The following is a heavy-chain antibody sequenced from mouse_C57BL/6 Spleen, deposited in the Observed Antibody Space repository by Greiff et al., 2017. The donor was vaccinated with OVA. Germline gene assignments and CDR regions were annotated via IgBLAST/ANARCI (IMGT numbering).Heavy chain of an antibody. Sequence: EVKLMESGGGLVQPGGSLSLSCAASGFTFTDYYMSWVRQPPGKALEWLGFIRNKANGYTTEYSASVKGRFTISRDNSQSILYRQMNALRAEDSSTYDCARYKLGYFDVWGTGTTVTVSS. V-gene: IGHV7-3*01. CDR3: ARYKLGYFDV. J-gene: IGHJ1*03. CDR1: GFTFTDYY. CDR2: IRNKANGYTT.